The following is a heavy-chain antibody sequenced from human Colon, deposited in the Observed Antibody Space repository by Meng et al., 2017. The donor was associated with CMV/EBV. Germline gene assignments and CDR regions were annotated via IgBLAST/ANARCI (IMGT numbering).Heavy chain of an antibody. D-gene: IGHD4-11*01. Sequence: GGSLRLSCAASGFAFSNYWMHWVRQVPGKGLEWVSRINSDGTTTTYADSVKGRFIVSRDNPKSTVYLQMNSLKGEDTAVYFCARPSAPQYSDYVLPWGQGTLVTVSS. CDR2: INSDGTTT. V-gene: IGHV3-74*01. CDR1: GFAFSNYW. J-gene: IGHJ5*02. CDR3: ARPSAPQYSDYVLP.